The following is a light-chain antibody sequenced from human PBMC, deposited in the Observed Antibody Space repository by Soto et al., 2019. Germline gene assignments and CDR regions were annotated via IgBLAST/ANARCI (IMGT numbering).Light chain of an antibody. J-gene: IGLJ1*01. Sequence: QSVLTQPASVSGSPGQSITISCTGTTSDVGGYNYVTWYQQYPGQAPKIIIYDVNRRPPGVSDRFSGSKSGNTASLTVSDLQAGDEADYFCCSFTNTKTVVFGGGTRSPS. V-gene: IGLV2-14*03. CDR2: DVN. CDR3: CSFTNTKTVV. CDR1: TSDVGGYNY.